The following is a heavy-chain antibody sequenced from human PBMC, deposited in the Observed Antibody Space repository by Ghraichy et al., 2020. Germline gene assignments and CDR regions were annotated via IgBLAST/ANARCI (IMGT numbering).Heavy chain of an antibody. D-gene: IGHD5-12*01. Sequence: GGSLRLSCAASGFTFSNYAMSWVRQAPGKGLQWVSAISYDGITIFYADSVKGRFTISRDNSKNTLFLQMNCLRAEDTAVYYCATGGSSGYANSYYGLDVWGQGTTVTVSS. V-gene: IGHV3-23*01. CDR3: ATGGSSGYANSYYGLDV. CDR1: GFTFSNYA. CDR2: ISYDGITI. J-gene: IGHJ6*02.